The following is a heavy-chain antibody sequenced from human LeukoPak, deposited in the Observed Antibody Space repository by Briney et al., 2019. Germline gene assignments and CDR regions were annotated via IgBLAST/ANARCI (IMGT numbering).Heavy chain of an antibody. CDR2: ISGSGGST. Sequence: SGGSLRLSCAASGFTFSSYAMSWVRQAPGKGLEWVSAISGSGGSTYYADSVKGRFTISRDNSKNTLYLQMNSLRAEDTAVYYCAKDNHWGQYSSGWYPGSHFDYWGQGTLVTVSS. J-gene: IGHJ4*02. CDR1: GFTFSSYA. CDR3: AKDNHWGQYSSGWYPGSHFDY. D-gene: IGHD6-19*01. V-gene: IGHV3-23*01.